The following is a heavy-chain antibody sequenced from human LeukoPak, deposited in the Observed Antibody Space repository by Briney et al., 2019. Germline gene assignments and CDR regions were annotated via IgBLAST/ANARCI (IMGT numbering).Heavy chain of an antibody. J-gene: IGHJ4*02. Sequence: GGSLRLSCATSGFTFSSYAMSWVRQVPGKGLEWVSVISGSGGSAYYADSVKGRITISRDNSKNTLYLQMNSLRAEDTAVYYCAKVGVRINSGDYWGQGTLVTVSS. D-gene: IGHD3-10*01. CDR2: ISGSGGSA. V-gene: IGHV3-23*01. CDR3: AKVGVRINSGDY. CDR1: GFTFSSYA.